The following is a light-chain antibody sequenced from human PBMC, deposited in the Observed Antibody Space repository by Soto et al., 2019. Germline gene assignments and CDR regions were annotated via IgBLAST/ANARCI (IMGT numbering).Light chain of an antibody. V-gene: IGKV3-11*01. CDR1: RSVSSN. CDR2: DAS. CDR3: QQRSNWPPIT. J-gene: IGKJ5*01. Sequence: EIVMTQSPASLSVSPGERATLSCRASRSVSSNLAWYQQKPGQAPRLLIYDASNRATGIPARFSGSGFGTDFTLTISSLEPEDAAVYYCQQRSNWPPITLGQGTRLEIK.